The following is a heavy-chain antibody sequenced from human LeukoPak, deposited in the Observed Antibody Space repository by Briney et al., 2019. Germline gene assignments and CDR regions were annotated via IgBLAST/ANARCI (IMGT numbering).Heavy chain of an antibody. CDR2: INPSGGST. CDR3: ARSYLGYCSGGSCHNYGMDV. D-gene: IGHD2-15*01. V-gene: IGHV1-46*01. Sequence: ASVKVSCKASGYTFTSYYMHWVRQAPGQGLEWMGIINPSGGSTSYAQKFQGRVTMTRDTSTSTVYMELSSLGSEDTAVYYCARSYLGYCSGGSCHNYGMDVWGQGTTVTVSS. J-gene: IGHJ6*02. CDR1: GYTFTSYY.